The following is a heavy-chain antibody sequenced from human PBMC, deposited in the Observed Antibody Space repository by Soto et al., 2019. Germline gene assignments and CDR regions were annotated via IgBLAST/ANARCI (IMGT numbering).Heavy chain of an antibody. J-gene: IGHJ6*02. D-gene: IGHD5-12*01. CDR2: TYYRSKWYN. CDR1: GDSVSSNSAA. V-gene: IGHV6-1*01. CDR3: AREVRYSGYDRYYYYGMDV. Sequence: SQTLSLTCAISGDSVSSNSAAWNWIRQSPSRGLEWLGRTYYRSKWYNDYAVSVKSRITINPDTSKNQFSLQLNSVTPEDTAVYYCAREVRYSGYDRYYYYGMDVWGQGTTVTVSS.